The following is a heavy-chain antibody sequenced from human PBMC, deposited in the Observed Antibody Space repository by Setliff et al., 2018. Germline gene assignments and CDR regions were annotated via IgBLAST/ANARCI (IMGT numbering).Heavy chain of an antibody. V-gene: IGHV1-18*01. CDR2: ISVYNGKT. Sequence: ASVKVSCKASGYTFTSYGFSWVRQAPGQGLEWMGWISVYNGKTKYAQKFQGRVTITRDMSTSTAYMELSSLRSEDTAVYYCAADGRSEKRGYSYNNGDAFDIWGQGTMVTVSS. CDR1: GYTFTSYG. D-gene: IGHD5-18*01. J-gene: IGHJ3*02. CDR3: AADGRSEKRGYSYNNGDAFDI.